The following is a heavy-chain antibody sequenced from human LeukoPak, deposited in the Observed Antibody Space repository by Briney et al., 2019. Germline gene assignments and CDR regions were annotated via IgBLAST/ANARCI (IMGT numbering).Heavy chain of an antibody. D-gene: IGHD2-2*01. J-gene: IGHJ4*02. V-gene: IGHV1-2*04. CDR1: GYTFTGYY. CDR2: INPNSGGT. CDR3: ARSYIVVVPASDRGFDY. Sequence: ASVEVSCKASGYTFTGYYMHWVRQAPGQGLEWMGWINPNSGGTNYAQKFQGWVTMTRDTSISTAYMELSRLRSDDTAVYYCARSYIVVVPASDRGFDYWGQGTLVTVSS.